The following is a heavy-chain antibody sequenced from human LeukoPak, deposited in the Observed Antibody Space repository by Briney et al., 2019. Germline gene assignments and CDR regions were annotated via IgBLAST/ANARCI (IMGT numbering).Heavy chain of an antibody. CDR3: AKDYYDSSPYYYGMDV. CDR1: GFTVSSNY. CDR2: IYSGGST. Sequence: PGGSLRLSCAASGFTVSSNYMSWVRQAPGKGLEWVSVIYSGGSTYYADSVKGRFTISRDNSKNTLYLQMNSLRAEDTAVYYCAKDYYDSSPYYYGMDVWGQGTTVTVSS. J-gene: IGHJ6*02. D-gene: IGHD3-22*01. V-gene: IGHV3-66*01.